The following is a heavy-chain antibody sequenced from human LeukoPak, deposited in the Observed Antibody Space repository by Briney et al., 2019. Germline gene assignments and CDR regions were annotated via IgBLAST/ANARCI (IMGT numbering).Heavy chain of an antibody. V-gene: IGHV1-18*01. CDR3: ARDPRGYYDSSGDLGFDY. Sequence: ASVKVSCKASGYTFTSYGISWVRQAPGQGLEWMGWTSAYNGNTNYAQKLQGRVTMTTDTSTSTAYMELRSLRSDDTAVYYCARDPRGYYDSSGDLGFDYWGQGTLVTVSS. CDR2: TSAYNGNT. CDR1: GYTFTSYG. D-gene: IGHD3-22*01. J-gene: IGHJ4*02.